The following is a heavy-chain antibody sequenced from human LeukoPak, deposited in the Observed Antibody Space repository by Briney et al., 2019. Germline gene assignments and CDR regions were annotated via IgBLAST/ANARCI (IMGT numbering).Heavy chain of an antibody. V-gene: IGHV3-7*01. CDR3: ARYSGWTAEYFQH. J-gene: IGHJ1*01. D-gene: IGHD6-19*01. CDR2: IKQDGSEK. CDR1: GFTFSSYW. Sequence: GGSLRLSCAASGFTFSSYWMSWVRQAPGKGLEWVANIKQDGSEKYYVDSVKGRFTISRDNAKNSLYLQMNSPRAEDTAVYYCARYSGWTAEYFQHWGQGTLVTVSS.